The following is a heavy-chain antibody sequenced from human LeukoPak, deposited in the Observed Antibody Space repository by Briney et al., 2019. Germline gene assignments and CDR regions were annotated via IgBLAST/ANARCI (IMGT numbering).Heavy chain of an antibody. D-gene: IGHD6-13*01. CDR3: ARIYSSSWYSPIDY. CDR2: ISSSSSYI. CDR1: GFTFSTYN. V-gene: IGHV3-21*01. J-gene: IGHJ4*02. Sequence: GGSLRLSCAASGFTFSTYNMNWVRQAPGKGLEWVSSISSSSSYIFYADSVKGRFIISRDNAKNSLYLQMNSLRAEDTAVYYCARIYSSSWYSPIDYWGQGTLVTVSS.